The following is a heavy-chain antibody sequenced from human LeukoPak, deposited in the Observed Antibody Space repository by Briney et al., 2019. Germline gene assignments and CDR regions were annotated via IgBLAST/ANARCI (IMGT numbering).Heavy chain of an antibody. D-gene: IGHD4-17*01. V-gene: IGHV3-66*01. J-gene: IGHJ4*02. CDR3: VSVINYGDTDY. Sequence: GGSLRLSCAASGLTFISNYMSWFRQPPGKGLEWVSVIYSGGSTYYADSVKGRFTISRDNSKNTLYLQMNSLRAEDTAVYYCVSVINYGDTDYWGQGTLVTVSS. CDR2: IYSGGST. CDR1: GLTFISNY.